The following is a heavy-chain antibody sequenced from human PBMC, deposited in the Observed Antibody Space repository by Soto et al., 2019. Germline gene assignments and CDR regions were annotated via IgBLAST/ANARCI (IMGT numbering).Heavy chain of an antibody. CDR1: GDSVSRISAA. CDR3: ARGQHHCYAMDV. CDR2: ASYMSRWFN. V-gene: IGHV6-1*01. J-gene: IGHJ6*02. D-gene: IGHD1-1*01. Sequence: QVQLQQSGPGLVKPSQTLSLTCVISGDSVSRISAAWNWIRQSPSRGLEWLGRASYMSRWFNEYAVSVKSRITINPDTFKNHITLQLNSVTPVDTAVYYCARGQHHCYAMDVWGQGTTVTVSS.